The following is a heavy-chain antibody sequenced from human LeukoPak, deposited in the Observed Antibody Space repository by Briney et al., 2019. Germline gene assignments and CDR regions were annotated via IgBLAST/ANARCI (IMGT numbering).Heavy chain of an antibody. Sequence: PGGSLRLSCAASGFTFSSYAMSWVRQAPGKGLEWVSAISGSGGSTYYADSVKGRFTIPRDNSKNTLYLQMNSLRAEDTAVYYCAKAGSPMIVVVIAYFDYWGQGTLVTVSS. CDR2: ISGSGGST. CDR1: GFTFSSYA. V-gene: IGHV3-23*01. D-gene: IGHD3-22*01. CDR3: AKAGSPMIVVVIAYFDY. J-gene: IGHJ4*02.